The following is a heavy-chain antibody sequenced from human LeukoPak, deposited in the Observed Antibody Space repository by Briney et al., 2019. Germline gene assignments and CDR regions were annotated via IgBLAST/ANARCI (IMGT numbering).Heavy chain of an antibody. V-gene: IGHV3-48*03. D-gene: IGHD3-10*01. CDR1: GFTFSSYE. CDR2: ISSSGSTI. J-gene: IGHJ4*02. CDR3: ARGVGALWFGEGDYFDY. Sequence: PGGSLRLSCAASGFTFSSYEMNWVRQAPGKGLEWVSYISSSGSTIYYADSVKGRFTISRDNAKNSLYLQMNSLRAVDTAVYYCARGVGALWFGEGDYFDYWGQGTLVTVSS.